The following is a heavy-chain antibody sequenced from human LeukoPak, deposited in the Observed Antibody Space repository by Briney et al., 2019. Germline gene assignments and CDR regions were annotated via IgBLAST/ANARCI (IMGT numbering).Heavy chain of an antibody. J-gene: IGHJ4*02. Sequence: GGSLRLSCAASGFTFSNAWMSWVRQAPGKGLEWVSVISGRGDSTNYADSVKGRFTISRDNSKNTLYLQMSSLRAEDTAVYYCAVGVDYWGQGTLVTVSS. CDR2: ISGRGDST. CDR3: AVGVDY. CDR1: GFTFSNAW. V-gene: IGHV3-23*01.